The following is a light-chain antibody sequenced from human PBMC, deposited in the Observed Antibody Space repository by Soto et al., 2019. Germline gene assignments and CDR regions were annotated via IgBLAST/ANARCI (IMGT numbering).Light chain of an antibody. J-gene: IGKJ1*01. CDR2: GAS. V-gene: IGKV3-20*01. Sequence: EIVLTQSPGTLSLSPGERATLSCRASQTVSSSFLAWYQQKPGQAPRLFIYGASSRATGIPDRFSGSGSGTDFTLTIGRLEPEDFAVYYCQQYGSSGTFGQGTKVDI. CDR3: QQYGSSGT. CDR1: QTVSSSF.